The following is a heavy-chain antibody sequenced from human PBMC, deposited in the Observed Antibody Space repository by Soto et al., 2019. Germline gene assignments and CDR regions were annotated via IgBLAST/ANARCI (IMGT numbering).Heavy chain of an antibody. CDR1: GFTFSSYG. J-gene: IGHJ4*02. Sequence: QVQLVESGGGVVQPGRSLRLSCAASGFTFSSYGMHWVRQAPGKGLEWVAVISYDGSNKYYADSVKGRFTISRDNSKNTLYLQMNSLRAEDTAVYYCAKDLSGYDSGAIDYWGQGTLVTVSS. D-gene: IGHD5-12*01. CDR2: ISYDGSNK. V-gene: IGHV3-30*18. CDR3: AKDLSGYDSGAIDY.